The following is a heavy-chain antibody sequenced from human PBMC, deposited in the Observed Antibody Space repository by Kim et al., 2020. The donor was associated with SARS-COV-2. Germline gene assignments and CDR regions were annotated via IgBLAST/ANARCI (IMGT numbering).Heavy chain of an antibody. Sequence: GGSLRLSCAASGFTVSSNYMSWVRQAPGKGLEWVSVIYSGGSTYYADSVKGRFTISRDNSKNTLYLQMNSLRAEDTAVYYCARDPAPPIAARRTLRTDDAFDIWGQGTMVTVSS. V-gene: IGHV3-66*01. J-gene: IGHJ3*02. CDR2: IYSGGST. CDR1: GFTVSSNY. D-gene: IGHD6-6*01. CDR3: ARDPAPPIAARRTLRTDDAFDI.